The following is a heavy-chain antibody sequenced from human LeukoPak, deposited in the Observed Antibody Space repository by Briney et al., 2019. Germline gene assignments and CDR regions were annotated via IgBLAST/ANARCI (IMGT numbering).Heavy chain of an antibody. Sequence: GGSLRLSCVASGFIFRDYAMSWVRQAPAGGLEWVSSLRGDGETFYTDSVKGRFTLSRDHSRNTVYLQLSNLRVEDTAVYYCAKASWVSSSDAVLWGQGTLVTVS. J-gene: IGHJ4*02. CDR3: AKASWVSSSDAVL. V-gene: IGHV3-23*01. D-gene: IGHD1-26*01. CDR1: GFIFRDYA. CDR2: LRGDGET.